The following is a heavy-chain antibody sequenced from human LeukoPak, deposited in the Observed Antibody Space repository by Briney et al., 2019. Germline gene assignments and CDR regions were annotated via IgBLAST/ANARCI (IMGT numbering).Heavy chain of an antibody. CDR2: ISGSGGTT. D-gene: IGHD3-22*01. Sequence: GGSLRLSCAASGFTFSSYAMSWVRQAPGKGLEWVSVISGSGGTTYYADSVKGRVTISRDNSKNTLYLQMNSLRAEDTAVYYCAGYLYYYDSSGHLRWDAFDIWGQGTMVIVSS. CDR3: AGYLYYYDSSGHLRWDAFDI. J-gene: IGHJ3*02. V-gene: IGHV3-23*01. CDR1: GFTFSSYA.